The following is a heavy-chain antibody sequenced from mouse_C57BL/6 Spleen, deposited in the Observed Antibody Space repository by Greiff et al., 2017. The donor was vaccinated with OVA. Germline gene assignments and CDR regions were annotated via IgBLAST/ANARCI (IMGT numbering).Heavy chain of an antibody. CDR3: AREGGAMDY. Sequence: QVQLQQSGAELVKPGASVKLSCKASGYTFTSYWMQWVKQRPGQGLEWIGEIDPSDSYTNYNQKFKGTATLTIDTSSSTSYMPLSSLTSEDSAVYYCAREGGAMDYWGKGTSVTVSS. V-gene: IGHV1-50*01. CDR2: IDPSDSYT. J-gene: IGHJ4*01. CDR1: GYTFTSYW.